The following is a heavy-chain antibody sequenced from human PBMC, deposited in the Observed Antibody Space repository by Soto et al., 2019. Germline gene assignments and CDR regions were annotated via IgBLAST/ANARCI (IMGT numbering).Heavy chain of an antibody. V-gene: IGHV1-69*12. CDR1: GGTFSSYA. J-gene: IGHJ6*02. Sequence: QVQLVQSGAEVKKPGSSVKVSCKASGGTFSSYAISWVRQAPGQGLEWMGGIIPIFGTANYAQKFQGRGTITADESTNTAYLELSSLRTEDTAVDYCSPQGPAAGYYYGMDVWGQGTTVTVSS. CDR2: IIPIFGTA. CDR3: SPQGPAAGYYYGMDV. D-gene: IGHD6-19*01.